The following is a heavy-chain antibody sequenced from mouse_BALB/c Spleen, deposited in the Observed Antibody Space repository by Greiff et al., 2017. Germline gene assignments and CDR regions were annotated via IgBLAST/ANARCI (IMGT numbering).Heavy chain of an antibody. Sequence: EVQLQQSGPGLVKPSQSLSLTCTVTGYSITSDYAWNWIRQFPGNKLEWMGYISYSGSTSYNPSLKSRISITRDTSKNQFFLQLNSVTTEDTATYYCARYERPESAMDYWGQGTSVTVSS. D-gene: IGHD2-3*01. CDR3: ARYERPESAMDY. J-gene: IGHJ4*01. V-gene: IGHV3-2*02. CDR2: ISYSGST. CDR1: GYSITSDYA.